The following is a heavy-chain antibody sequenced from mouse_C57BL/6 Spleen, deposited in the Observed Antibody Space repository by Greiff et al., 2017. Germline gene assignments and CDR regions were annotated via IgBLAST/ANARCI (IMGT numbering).Heavy chain of an antibody. Sequence: EVQLQQSGPELVKPGASVKISCKASGYTFTDYYMNWVKQSPGQSLEWIGGINPTNGGTSYNQKFKGKATLTVDKSSSTAYMELRSLTSEDSAVYYCARRAYAMDYWGQGTSVTVSS. V-gene: IGHV1-26*01. CDR3: ARRAYAMDY. J-gene: IGHJ4*01. CDR2: INPTNGGT. CDR1: GYTFTDYY. D-gene: IGHD3-3*01.